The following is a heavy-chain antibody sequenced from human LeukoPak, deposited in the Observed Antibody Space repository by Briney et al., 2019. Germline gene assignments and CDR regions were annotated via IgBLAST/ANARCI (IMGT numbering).Heavy chain of an antibody. CDR2: ISYDGSNK. V-gene: IGHV3-30-3*01. D-gene: IGHD3-22*01. CDR1: GFTFSSYA. Sequence: PGGSLRLSCAASGFTFSSYAMPWVRQAPGKGLEWVAVISYDGSNKYYADSVKGRFTISRDNSKNTLYLQMNSLRAEDTAVYYCASVTYYDIPWWGQGTLVTVSS. J-gene: IGHJ4*02. CDR3: ASVTYYDIPW.